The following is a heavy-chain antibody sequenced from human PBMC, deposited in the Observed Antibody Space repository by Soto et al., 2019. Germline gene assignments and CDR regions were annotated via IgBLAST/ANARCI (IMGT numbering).Heavy chain of an antibody. CDR3: ARDGYTVTPNYYYGMDV. CDR2: IYYGGTT. D-gene: IGHD4-4*01. V-gene: IGHV4-39*07. CDR1: GGSFSSNNHY. Sequence: SETLSLTCTVSGGSFSSNNHYWVWIRQPPGKGLEWIGSIYYGGTTYYNPSLKSRVTISVDTSKNQFSLKLSSVTAADTAVYYCARDGYTVTPNYYYGMDVWGQGTTVTVSS. J-gene: IGHJ6*02.